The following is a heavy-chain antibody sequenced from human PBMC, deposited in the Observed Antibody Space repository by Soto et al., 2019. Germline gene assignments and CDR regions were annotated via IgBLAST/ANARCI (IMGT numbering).Heavy chain of an antibody. CDR3: ARDVARRVQLWYYYYAMDV. Sequence: GASVKVSCKASGYTFTSYYMHWVRQAPGQGLEWMGIINPSGGSTSYAQKFQGRVTMTRDTSTSTVYVELSSLRSEDTAVYYCARDVARRVQLWYYYYAMDVWGQGTTVTVSS. J-gene: IGHJ6*02. CDR2: INPSGGST. D-gene: IGHD5-18*01. V-gene: IGHV1-46*01. CDR1: GYTFTSYY.